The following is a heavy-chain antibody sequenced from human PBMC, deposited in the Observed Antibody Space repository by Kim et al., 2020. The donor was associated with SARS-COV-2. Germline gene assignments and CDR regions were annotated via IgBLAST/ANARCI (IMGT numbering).Heavy chain of an antibody. V-gene: IGHV3-30-3*01. CDR1: GFTFSSYA. D-gene: IGHD2-2*02. J-gene: IGHJ4*02. CDR3: ARGAPNTSDSGLDY. CDR2: ISYDGSNK. Sequence: GGSLRLSCAASGFTFSSYAMHWVRQAPGKGLEWVAVISYDGSNKYYADSVKGRFTISRDNSKNTLYLQMNSLRAEDTAVYYCARGAPNTSDSGLDYWGQGTLVTVSS.